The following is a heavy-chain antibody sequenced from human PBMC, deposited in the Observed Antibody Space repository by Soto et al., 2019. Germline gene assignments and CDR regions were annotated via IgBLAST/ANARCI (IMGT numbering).Heavy chain of an antibody. CDR1: GGTFSSYA. Sequence: QVQLVQSGAEVKKPGSSVKVSCKASGGTFSSYAISWVRQAPGQGLEWMGGIIPIFGTANYAQKFQGRVTITADESTSTAYMELSRLRYEDTAVYYGARGGLGGSYFDYWGQGTLVTVSS. CDR3: ARGGLGGSYFDY. V-gene: IGHV1-69*01. D-gene: IGHD3-16*01. J-gene: IGHJ4*02. CDR2: IIPIFGTA.